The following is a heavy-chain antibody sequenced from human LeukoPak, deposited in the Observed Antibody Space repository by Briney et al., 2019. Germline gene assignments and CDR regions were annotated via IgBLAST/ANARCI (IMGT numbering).Heavy chain of an antibody. J-gene: IGHJ4*02. V-gene: IGHV3-21*04. Sequence: GGSLRLSCAVSGFTFSSYSMNWVRQAPGKGLEWVSSISSSRSYIYYADSVKGRFTISRDNAKNSLHLQMNSLRVEDTAVYYCARVLGGATSLLSLDYWGQGTLVTVSS. CDR1: GFTFSSYS. CDR2: ISSSRSYI. D-gene: IGHD1-26*01. CDR3: ARVLGGATSLLSLDY.